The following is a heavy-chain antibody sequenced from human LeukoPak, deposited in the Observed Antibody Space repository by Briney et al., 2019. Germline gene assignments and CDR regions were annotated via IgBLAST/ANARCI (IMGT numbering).Heavy chain of an antibody. CDR3: AKDFSGLGYYFDH. CDR2: ISSSSSYI. CDR1: GFTFSSYS. J-gene: IGHJ4*02. V-gene: IGHV3-21*01. Sequence: GGSLRLSCAASGFTFSSYSMNWVRQAPGKGLEWVSSISSSSSYIYYADSVKGRFTISRDNAKNSLYLQMNSLRGEDTAVYYCAKDFSGLGYYFDHWGQGTLVTVSS. D-gene: IGHD6-19*01.